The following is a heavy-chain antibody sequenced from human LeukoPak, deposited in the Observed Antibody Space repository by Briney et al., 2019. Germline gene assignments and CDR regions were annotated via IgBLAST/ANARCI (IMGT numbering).Heavy chain of an antibody. CDR2: IYYSGST. Sequence: SETLSLTCTVSGGSISSYYWSWIRQPPGKGLEWIGYIYYSGSTNYNPSLKSRVTISVDTSKNQFSLKLSSVTAADTAVYYCARERLITAGIQNWFDPWGQGTLVTVSS. V-gene: IGHV4-59*01. CDR3: ARERLITAGIQNWFDP. J-gene: IGHJ5*02. D-gene: IGHD3-16*01. CDR1: GGSISSYY.